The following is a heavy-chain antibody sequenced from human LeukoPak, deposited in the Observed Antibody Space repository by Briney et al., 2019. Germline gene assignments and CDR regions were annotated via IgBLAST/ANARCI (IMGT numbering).Heavy chain of an antibody. CDR1: GYTFTSYG. V-gene: IGHV1-18*01. CDR3: VSGWLYPHVDY. CDR2: ISAYNGNT. J-gene: IGHJ4*02. Sequence: ASVKVSCKASGYTFTSYGISWVRQAPGQGLEWMGWISAYNGNTNYAQKLQGRVTMTIDTSTSTAYMELRSLRSDDTAVYYCVSGWLYPHVDYWGQGTLVTVSS. D-gene: IGHD3-22*01.